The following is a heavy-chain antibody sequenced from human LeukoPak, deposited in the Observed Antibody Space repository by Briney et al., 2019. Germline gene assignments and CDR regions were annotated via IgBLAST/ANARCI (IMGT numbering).Heavy chain of an antibody. CDR1: GISFDDYA. Sequence: GRSLRLSCAASGISFDDYAMHWVRQAPGKGLEWVSGISWNSGSIGYADSVKGRFTISRDNAKNSLYLQMNSLRAEDTALYYCAKATVTDVGYFDYWGQGTLVIVSS. V-gene: IGHV3-9*01. CDR3: AKATVTDVGYFDY. D-gene: IGHD4-17*01. J-gene: IGHJ4*02. CDR2: ISWNSGSI.